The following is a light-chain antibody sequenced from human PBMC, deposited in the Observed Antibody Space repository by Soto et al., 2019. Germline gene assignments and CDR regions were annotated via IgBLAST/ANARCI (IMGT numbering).Light chain of an antibody. V-gene: IGKV1-39*01. Sequence: DIQMTQSPSSLSASVGDRVTITCRASQYISTYLNWYRQKSGKAPEVLIYSASTLQSGVPSRFSGRGPGTDFTLTIIGLQSEDFATYYCQQSYTTPRTFGAGTKVDIK. CDR2: SAS. J-gene: IGKJ4*02. CDR3: QQSYTTPRT. CDR1: QYISTY.